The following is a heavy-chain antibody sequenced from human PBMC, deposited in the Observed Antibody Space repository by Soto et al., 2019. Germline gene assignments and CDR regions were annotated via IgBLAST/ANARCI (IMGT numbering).Heavy chain of an antibody. J-gene: IGHJ4*02. CDR3: ARWGHIVPVSPTDFDH. V-gene: IGHV4-59*01. Sequence: PSETLSLTCAVLGVTISTYYWSWIRQPPGKGLEWIGYNYHSGTTNYNPSLKSRVTISVDTSKNQFSLRLTSVTAADTAMYYCARWGHIVPVSPTDFDHWGEGTLVTVSS. CDR1: GVTISTYY. D-gene: IGHD2-21*01. CDR2: NYHSGTT.